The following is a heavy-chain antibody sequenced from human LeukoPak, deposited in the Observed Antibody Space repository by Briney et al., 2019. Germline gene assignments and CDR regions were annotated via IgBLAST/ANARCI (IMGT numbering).Heavy chain of an antibody. Sequence: GRSLRLSCAASGFTFSRHSMHWVRQAPGKGLEWVAVISYDGSNKYYADSVKGRFTISRDSSRNTVYLQMNSLRSEDTAVYYCARGPGMATIANDYWGQGTLVTVSS. D-gene: IGHD5-24*01. CDR2: ISYDGSNK. CDR1: GFTFSRHS. J-gene: IGHJ4*02. V-gene: IGHV3-30*01. CDR3: ARGPGMATIANDY.